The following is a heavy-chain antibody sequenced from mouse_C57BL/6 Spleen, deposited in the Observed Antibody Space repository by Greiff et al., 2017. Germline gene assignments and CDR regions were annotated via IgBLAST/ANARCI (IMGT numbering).Heavy chain of an antibody. V-gene: IGHV1-52*01. D-gene: IGHD2-1*01. CDR2: IDPSDSET. Sequence: VKLQQPGAELVRPGSSVKLSCKASGYTFTSYWMHWVKQRPIQGLEWIGNIDPSDSETHYNQKFKDKATLTVDKSSSTAYMQLSSLTSEDSAVYYWARSPYGNPVGRNWYFDVWGTGTTVTVSS. CDR1: GYTFTSYW. CDR3: ARSPYGNPVGRNWYFDV. J-gene: IGHJ1*03.